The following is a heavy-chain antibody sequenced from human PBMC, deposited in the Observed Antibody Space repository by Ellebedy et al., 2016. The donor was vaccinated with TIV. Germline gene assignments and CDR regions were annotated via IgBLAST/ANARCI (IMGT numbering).Heavy chain of an antibody. CDR1: GFTFSSYA. Sequence: GESLKISCAASGFTFSSYAMSWVRQAPGKGLEWVSAISGSGGSTYYADSVKGRFTISRDNSKNTLYLQMNSLRAEDTAVYYCAKASLWFGEFRDGMDVWGQGTTVTVSS. D-gene: IGHD3-10*01. V-gene: IGHV3-23*01. CDR3: AKASLWFGEFRDGMDV. CDR2: ISGSGGST. J-gene: IGHJ6*02.